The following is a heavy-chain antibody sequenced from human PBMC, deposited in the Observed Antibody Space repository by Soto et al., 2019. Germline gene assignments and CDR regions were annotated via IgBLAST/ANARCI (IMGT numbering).Heavy chain of an antibody. Sequence: SETLSLTCTVSGGSIGSGGYYWSWIRQHPGKGLEWIGYIYYSGSTYYNPSLKSRVTISVDTSKNQFSLKLSSVTAADTAVYYCARETLAAAAERYFDYWGQGTLVTVSS. CDR1: GGSIGSGGYY. CDR2: IYYSGST. D-gene: IGHD6-13*01. V-gene: IGHV4-31*03. CDR3: ARETLAAAAERYFDY. J-gene: IGHJ4*02.